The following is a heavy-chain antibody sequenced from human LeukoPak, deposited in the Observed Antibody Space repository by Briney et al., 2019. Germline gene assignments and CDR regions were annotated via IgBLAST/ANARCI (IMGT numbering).Heavy chain of an antibody. D-gene: IGHD3-10*01. Sequence: GGSLRLSCAASGFTVSSNYMSWVCQAPGKGLEWVSVTYSNGRTYYADSVKGRFTISRDISKNTLYLQMNSLRAEDTAVYYCARVLSGRGSLYDYYYYMDVWGKGTTVTISS. CDR2: TYSNGRT. CDR1: GFTVSSNY. J-gene: IGHJ6*03. CDR3: ARVLSGRGSLYDYYYYMDV. V-gene: IGHV3-53*01.